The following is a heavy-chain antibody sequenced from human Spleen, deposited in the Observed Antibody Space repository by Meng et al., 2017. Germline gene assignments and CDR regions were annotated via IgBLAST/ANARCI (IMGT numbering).Heavy chain of an antibody. J-gene: IGHJ3*02. D-gene: IGHD5-12*01. CDR3: ARSGPYSGYDPWAFDI. Sequence: ASVKVSCKASGYTFTGYYMHWVRQAPGQGLEWMGWINPNSGGTNYAQKFQGRVTMTRDTSISTAYMELSRLRSDDTAVYYCARSGPYSGYDPWAFDIWGQGTMVTVSS. CDR1: GYTFTGYY. CDR2: INPNSGGT. V-gene: IGHV1-2*02.